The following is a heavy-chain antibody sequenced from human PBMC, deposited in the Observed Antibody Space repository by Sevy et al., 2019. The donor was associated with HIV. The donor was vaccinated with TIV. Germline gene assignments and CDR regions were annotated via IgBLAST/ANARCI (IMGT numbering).Heavy chain of an antibody. CDR2: IKQDGSEK. CDR3: ARAVSNYVLRYFDWLLYRSAYYFDY. V-gene: IGHV3-7*04. Sequence: GGSLRLSCAASGFTFSSYWMSWVRQAPGKGLEWVANIKQDGSEKYYVDSVKGRFTISRDNAKNSLYLQMNNLRAEDTAVYYCARAVSNYVLRYFDWLLYRSAYYFDYWGQGTLVTVSS. J-gene: IGHJ4*02. D-gene: IGHD3-9*01. CDR1: GFTFSSYW.